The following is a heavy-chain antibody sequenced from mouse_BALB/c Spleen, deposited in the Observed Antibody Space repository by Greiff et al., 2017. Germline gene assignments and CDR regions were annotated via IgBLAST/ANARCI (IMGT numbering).Heavy chain of an antibody. J-gene: IGHJ4*01. CDR2: ISNGGGST. Sequence: DVMLVESGGGLVQPGGSLKLSCAASGFTFSSYTMSWVRQTPEKRLEWVAYISNGGGSTYYPDTVKGRFTISRDNAKNTLYLQMSSLKSEDTAMYYCARHGYGYYYAMDYWGQGTSVTVSS. CDR3: ARHGYGYYYAMDY. D-gene: IGHD1-2*01. CDR1: GFTFSSYT. V-gene: IGHV5-12-2*01.